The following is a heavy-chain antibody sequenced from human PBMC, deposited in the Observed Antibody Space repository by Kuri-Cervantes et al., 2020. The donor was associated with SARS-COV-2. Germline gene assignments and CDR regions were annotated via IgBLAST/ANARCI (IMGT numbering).Heavy chain of an antibody. Sequence: GGSLRLSCAASGFTFSSYGMHWVRQAPGKGLEWVSSISLPGGDTNYADSVKGRFTISRDNSKDTLYLQMHSLRAEDTAVYYCATVYTMGVSLDWGQGTLVTVSS. CDR2: ISLPGGDT. J-gene: IGHJ4*02. D-gene: IGHD3-16*01. CDR1: GFTFSSYG. V-gene: IGHV3-23*01. CDR3: ATVYTMGVSLD.